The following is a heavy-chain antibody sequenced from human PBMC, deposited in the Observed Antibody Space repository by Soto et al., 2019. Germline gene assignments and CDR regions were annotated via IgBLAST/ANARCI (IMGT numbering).Heavy chain of an antibody. V-gene: IGHV4-31*03. CDR3: ATVRWELHDAFDI. CDR2: IYHSGMT. D-gene: IGHD1-26*01. CDR1: GGSISTGGYY. Sequence: QVQLQESGPGLVKPSQTLSLTCTVSGGSISTGGYYWSWIRQHPGRGLEWIGYIYHSGMTFSNPSLQSRVAISIDMSKNKFSLKLSSVTAADTAVYYCATVRWELHDAFDIWGQGTMVSVSS. J-gene: IGHJ3*02.